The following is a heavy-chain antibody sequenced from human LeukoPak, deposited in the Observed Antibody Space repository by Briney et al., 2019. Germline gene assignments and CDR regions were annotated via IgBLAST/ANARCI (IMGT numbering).Heavy chain of an antibody. CDR3: ARSLGYCSSTSCYYYMDV. Sequence: SVKVSCKASVGTFSSYAISWVRQAPGQGLERIGGIIPIFGTANYAQKFQGRVTITADESTSTAYMELSSLRSEDTAVYYCARSLGYCSSTSCYYYMDVWGKGTTVTVSS. J-gene: IGHJ6*03. CDR1: VGTFSSYA. CDR2: IIPIFGTA. D-gene: IGHD2-2*01. V-gene: IGHV1-69*13.